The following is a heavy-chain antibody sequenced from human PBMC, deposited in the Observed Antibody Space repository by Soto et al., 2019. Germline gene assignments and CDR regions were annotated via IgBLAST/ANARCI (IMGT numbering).Heavy chain of an antibody. J-gene: IGHJ4*02. CDR1: GGTFGRME. CDR2: IIPLFGKA. CDR3: ARQFDNDSSGYYYAY. V-gene: IGHV1-69*01. D-gene: IGHD3-22*01. Sequence: QGHLVQPGAEVKKPGSPGKVSCKASGGTFGRMEFSWVGRAPGQGLGGRAGIIPLFGKAKYAQKFQGRLSITADESTSTVYMDLSSLRSEDTAVYYCARQFDNDSSGYYYAYWGQGTLVTVSS.